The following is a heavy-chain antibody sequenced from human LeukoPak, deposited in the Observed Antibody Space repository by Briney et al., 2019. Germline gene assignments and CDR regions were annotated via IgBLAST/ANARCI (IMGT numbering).Heavy chain of an antibody. CDR2: IYYSGST. D-gene: IGHD2-15*01. Sequence: SETLSLTCTVAGASISSYYWSWIRQPPGKGLEWIAYIYYSGSTNYNPSLKSRLTISVETSKNQLTLKLSSVTAADTAVYYCARDRGSEGGFDYWGQGTRVTVSS. J-gene: IGHJ4*01. CDR3: ARDRGSEGGFDY. V-gene: IGHV4-59*01. CDR1: GASISSYY.